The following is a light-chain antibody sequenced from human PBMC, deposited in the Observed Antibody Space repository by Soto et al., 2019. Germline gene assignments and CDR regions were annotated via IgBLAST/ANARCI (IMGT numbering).Light chain of an antibody. CDR3: SSYTSGSTLDV. V-gene: IGLV2-14*01. CDR1: SSDVGGYNY. Sequence: QSALTQPASVSGSPGQSITISCTGTSSDVGGYNYVSWYQQHPGKAPRLMIYAASNRPSGVSHRFSGSRSGNTASLTISGLQAEDEAHYYCSSYTSGSTLDVFGTGTKVTVL. CDR2: AAS. J-gene: IGLJ1*01.